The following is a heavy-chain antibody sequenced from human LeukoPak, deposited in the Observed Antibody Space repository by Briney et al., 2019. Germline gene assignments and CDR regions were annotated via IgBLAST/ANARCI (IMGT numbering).Heavy chain of an antibody. CDR3: ARDSRPQWLATCPVDH. CDR1: GYTFTSYS. CDR2: INPSDEST. J-gene: IGHJ4*02. Sequence: GASVKVSCKASGYTFTSYSLHWVRQAPGQGLEWMGIINPSDESTTYAQKFRGRVTMTRDMSTNTVYMELTSLRSEDTAMFYCARDSRPQWLATCPVDHWGQGTRVTVSS. D-gene: IGHD6-19*01. V-gene: IGHV1-46*01.